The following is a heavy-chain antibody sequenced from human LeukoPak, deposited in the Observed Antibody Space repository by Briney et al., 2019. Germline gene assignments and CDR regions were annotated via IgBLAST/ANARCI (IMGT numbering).Heavy chain of an antibody. CDR1: GFTFSSYE. V-gene: IGHV3-48*03. CDR2: ISGSGSTI. CDR3: ATLWDPVAGTTQPLL. J-gene: IGHJ4*02. D-gene: IGHD6-19*01. Sequence: PGGSLRLSCAASGFTFSSYEMNWVRQAPGKGLEWVSYISGSGSTIYYVDSLEGRFTISRDNANNSLYLQINSLRVEDTAVYYCATLWDPVAGTTQPLLWGQGTLVTVSS.